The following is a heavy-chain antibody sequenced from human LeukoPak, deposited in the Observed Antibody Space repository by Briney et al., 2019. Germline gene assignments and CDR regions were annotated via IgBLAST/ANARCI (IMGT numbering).Heavy chain of an antibody. CDR3: ARGPPRCCSSTSCYLNY. V-gene: IGHV4-30-4*08. D-gene: IGHD2-2*01. J-gene: IGHJ4*02. CDR1: GGSISSGDYY. Sequence: SQTLSLTCTVSGGSISSGDYYWSWIRQPPGKGLEWIGYIYYSGSTYYNPSLKSRVTISVDTSKNQFSLKLSSVTAADTAVYYCARGPPRCCSSTSCYLNYWGQGTLVTVSS. CDR2: IYYSGST.